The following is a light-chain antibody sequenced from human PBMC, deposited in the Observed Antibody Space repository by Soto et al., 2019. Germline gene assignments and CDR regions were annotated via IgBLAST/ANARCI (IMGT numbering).Light chain of an antibody. V-gene: IGLV2-8*01. CDR1: SSDVGKYKF. CDR3: SSYAGNNNLL. J-gene: IGLJ3*02. Sequence: QSVLTQPPSASGSPGQSVTISCTGTSSDVGKYKFVSWYQQHPGKAPKVIIYEVNNRPSGVPDRFSGSKSANTAYLTVSGLRAEDEADYYCSSYAGNNNLLFGGGTKLTVL. CDR2: EVN.